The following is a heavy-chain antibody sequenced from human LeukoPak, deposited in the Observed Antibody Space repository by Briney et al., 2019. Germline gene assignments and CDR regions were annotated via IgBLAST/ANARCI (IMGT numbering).Heavy chain of an antibody. V-gene: IGHV3-21*01. Sequence: GGSLRLSCAASGFTFNSYWMNWVRQAPGKGLEWVSSISSSSSYIYYADSVKGRFTISRDNAKNSLYLQMNSLRAEDTAVYYCARDPGIAVAGTWYFDYWGQGTLVTVSS. J-gene: IGHJ4*02. D-gene: IGHD6-19*01. CDR3: ARDPGIAVAGTWYFDY. CDR1: GFTFNSYW. CDR2: ISSSSSYI.